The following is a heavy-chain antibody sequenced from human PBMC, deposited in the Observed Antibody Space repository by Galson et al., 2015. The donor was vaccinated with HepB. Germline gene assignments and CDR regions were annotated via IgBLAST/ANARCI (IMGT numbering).Heavy chain of an antibody. D-gene: IGHD3-10*01. CDR2: ISWNSGSI. CDR3: AKDLGSS. J-gene: IGHJ3*01. V-gene: IGHV3-9*01. CDR1: GFTFDDYA. Sequence: SLRLSCAASGFTFDDYAMHWVRQAPGKGLEWVSGISWNSGSIGYADSVKGRFTISRDNAKNSLYLQMNSLRAEDTALYYCAKDLGSSWGQGTMVTVSS.